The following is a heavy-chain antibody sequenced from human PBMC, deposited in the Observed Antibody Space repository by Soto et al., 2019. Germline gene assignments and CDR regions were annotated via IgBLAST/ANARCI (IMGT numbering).Heavy chain of an antibody. V-gene: IGHV3-33*01. CDR2: ISNDENIK. CDR1: VFNFGNFG. CDR3: ARGLRGVLDY. J-gene: IGHJ4*02. D-gene: IGHD5-12*01. Sequence: WWSLRLSCLASVFNFGNFGMHWVRQAPGKGLEWLTVISNDENIKQDSVRGRFAIARDNSKNTLYLHLTSLRAEDTAIYYCARGLRGVLDYWGQGTLVTVSS.